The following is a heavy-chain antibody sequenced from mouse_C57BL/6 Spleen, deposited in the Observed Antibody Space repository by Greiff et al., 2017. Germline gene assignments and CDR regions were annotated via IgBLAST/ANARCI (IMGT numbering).Heavy chain of an antibody. D-gene: IGHD1-1*01. V-gene: IGHV1-80*01. CDR2: IYPGDGDT. CDR3: ARLAGRLHYFDY. Sequence: QVQLQQSGAELVKPGASVKISCKASGYAFSSYWMNWVKQRPGKGLEWIGQIYPGDGDTNYNGKFKGKATLTADKSSSTAYMQLSSLTSEDSAVYFCARLAGRLHYFDYWGQGTTLTVSS. CDR1: GYAFSSYW. J-gene: IGHJ2*01.